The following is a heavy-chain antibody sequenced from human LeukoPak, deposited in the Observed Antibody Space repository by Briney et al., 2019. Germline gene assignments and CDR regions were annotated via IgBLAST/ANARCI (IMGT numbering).Heavy chain of an antibody. J-gene: IGHJ4*02. D-gene: IGHD6-19*01. CDR3: ARDLGWLDFDY. CDR2: TYYKSKWYN. Sequence: SQALSLTCAISGDSVSSNTVAWNWIRQSPSRGLEWLGRTYYKSKWYNDYAVSVQSRIIINPDTSKNQFSLQLNSVTSEDTAVYYCARDLGWLDFDYWGQGTLVTVSS. V-gene: IGHV6-1*01. CDR1: GDSVSSNTVA.